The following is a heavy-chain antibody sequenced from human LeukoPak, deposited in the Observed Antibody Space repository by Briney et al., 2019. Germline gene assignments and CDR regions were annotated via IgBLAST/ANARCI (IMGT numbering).Heavy chain of an antibody. Sequence: GGSLRLSCAASGFTFSSYSMNWVRQAPRKGLEWVSSISSSSSYIYYADSVKGRFTISRDNAKNSLYLQMNSLRAEDTAVYYCARTAPPRYYDYVWGSYRPTLRGYFDYWGQGTLVTVSS. CDR2: ISSSSSYI. CDR3: ARTAPPRYYDYVWGSYRPTLRGYFDY. D-gene: IGHD3-16*02. CDR1: GFTFSSYS. V-gene: IGHV3-21*01. J-gene: IGHJ4*02.